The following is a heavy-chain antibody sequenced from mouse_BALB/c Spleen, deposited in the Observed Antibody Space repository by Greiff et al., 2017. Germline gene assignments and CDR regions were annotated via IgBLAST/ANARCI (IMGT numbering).Heavy chain of an antibody. V-gene: IGHV5-6-5*01. J-gene: IGHJ2*01. D-gene: IGHD1-1*01. CDR3: ARAPHRLRYFDY. Sequence: VQLKQSGGGLVKPGGSLKLSCAASGFTFSSYAMSWVRQTPEKRLEWVASISSGGSTYYPDSVKGRFTISRDNARNILYLQMSSLRSEDTAMYYCARAPHRLRYFDYWGQGTTLTVSS. CDR2: ISSGGST. CDR1: GFTFSSYA.